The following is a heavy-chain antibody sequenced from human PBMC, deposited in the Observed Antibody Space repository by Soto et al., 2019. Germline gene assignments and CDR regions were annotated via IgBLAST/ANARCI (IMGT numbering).Heavy chain of an antibody. J-gene: IGHJ4*02. Sequence: ASVKVSCKASGYTFTIYGISWVLQAPGQGLEWMGWISAYNGNTNYAQKLQGRVTMTTDTSTSTAYMELRSLRSDDTAVYYCAREYEGAIMFDYWGQGTLVTVSS. CDR2: ISAYNGNT. CDR3: AREYEGAIMFDY. D-gene: IGHD1-26*01. CDR1: GYTFTIYG. V-gene: IGHV1-18*01.